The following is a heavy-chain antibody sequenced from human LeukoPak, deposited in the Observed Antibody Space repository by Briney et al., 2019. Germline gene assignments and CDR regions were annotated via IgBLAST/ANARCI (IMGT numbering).Heavy chain of an antibody. CDR1: GFAFSSYD. CDR3: ARGLYYFDY. Sequence: QPGGSLRLSCAASGFAFSSYDMHWVRQTTGKGLEWVSSIGTTGDTYYPDSVKGRFTISREDAKNSLSLQMNSLRAGDTAVYYCARGLYYFDYWGQGTLVTVSS. J-gene: IGHJ4*02. V-gene: IGHV3-13*01. D-gene: IGHD2/OR15-2a*01. CDR2: IGTTGDT.